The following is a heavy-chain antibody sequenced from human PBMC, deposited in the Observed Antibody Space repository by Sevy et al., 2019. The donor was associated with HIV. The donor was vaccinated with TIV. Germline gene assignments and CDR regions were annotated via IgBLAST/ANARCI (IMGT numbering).Heavy chain of an antibody. CDR1: GLTVSSNY. J-gene: IGHJ6*02. CDR3: ARFLVRGVVALYYYGMDV. Sequence: GGSLRLSCAASGLTVSSNYMTWIRQAPGNGLEWVSVIYSGGSTYFADSVKGRFTVSRDNSKNTLSLQMNSLRAEDTAMYYCARFLVRGVVALYYYGMDVWGQGTTVTVSS. V-gene: IGHV3-53*01. CDR2: IYSGGST. D-gene: IGHD3-10*01.